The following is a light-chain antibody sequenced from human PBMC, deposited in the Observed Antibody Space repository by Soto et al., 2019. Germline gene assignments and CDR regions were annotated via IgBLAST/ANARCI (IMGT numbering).Light chain of an antibody. V-gene: IGKV1-16*01. CDR2: AAS. CDR1: QDISSY. CDR3: HQYDLYPLT. J-gene: IGKJ4*01. Sequence: IQMTQSPSSLSASVGDRVTISCRASQDISSYLAWFHQKPGKAPKSLIFAASRLQGGVPSRFGGSGSGTDFTLTITSLQPEDFATYYCHQYDLYPLTFGGGTRVEI.